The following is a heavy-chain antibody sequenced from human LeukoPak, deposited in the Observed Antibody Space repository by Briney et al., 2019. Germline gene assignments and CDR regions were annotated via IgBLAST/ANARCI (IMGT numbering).Heavy chain of an antibody. CDR3: ARNGGNSDFDY. Sequence: SETLSLTCSVSGASISSNNCWTWVRQPPGKGLEWIGEIYDSGSTNYNPSLKSRVTISIDKSKKQFSLTLSSMTAADTAVYYCARNGGNSDFDYWGQGTLVTVSS. CDR2: IYDSGST. D-gene: IGHD4-23*01. J-gene: IGHJ4*02. V-gene: IGHV4-4*02. CDR1: GASISSNNC.